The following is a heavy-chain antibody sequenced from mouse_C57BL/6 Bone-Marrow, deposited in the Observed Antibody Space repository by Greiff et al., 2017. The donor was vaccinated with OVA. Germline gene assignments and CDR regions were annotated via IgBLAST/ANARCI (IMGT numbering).Heavy chain of an antibody. CDR1: GYTFTDYY. J-gene: IGHJ1*03. CDR2: IYPGSGNT. Sequence: QVQLQQSGAELVRPGASVKLSCKASGYTFTDYYINWVKQRPGQGLEWIARIYPGSGNTYYNEKFKGKATLTAEKSSSTAYMQLSSLTSVDSAVYFCARGGNWHWYFDVWGTGTTVTVSS. CDR3: ARGGNWHWYFDV. V-gene: IGHV1-76*01. D-gene: IGHD2-1*01.